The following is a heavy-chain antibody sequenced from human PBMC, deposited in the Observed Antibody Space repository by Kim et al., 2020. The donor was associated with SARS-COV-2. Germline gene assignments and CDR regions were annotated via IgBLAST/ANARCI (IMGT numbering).Heavy chain of an antibody. CDR3: AKDWGIGLGPRRGDAFDI. J-gene: IGHJ3*02. V-gene: IGHV3-23*01. D-gene: IGHD3-16*01. CDR1: GFTFSSYA. Sequence: GGSLRLSCAASGFTFSSYAMSWVRQAPGKGLEWVSAISGSGGSTYYADSVKGRFTISRDNSKNTLYLQMNSLRAEDTAVYYCAKDWGIGLGPRRGDAFDIWGQGTMVTVSS. CDR2: ISGSGGST.